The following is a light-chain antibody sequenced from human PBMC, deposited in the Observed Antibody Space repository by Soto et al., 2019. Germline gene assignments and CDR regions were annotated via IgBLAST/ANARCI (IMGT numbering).Light chain of an antibody. CDR2: GAS. V-gene: IGKV3-15*01. CDR3: QQRSSWPLT. J-gene: IGKJ4*01. Sequence: EIVMTQSPATLSVSPGERATLSCRASQSVSSKLAWYQQKPGQAPRLLIYGASTRATGIPVRFSGSASGTEFTLTISSLQSEDIAVYYCQQRSSWPLTFGGGTKVDIK. CDR1: QSVSSK.